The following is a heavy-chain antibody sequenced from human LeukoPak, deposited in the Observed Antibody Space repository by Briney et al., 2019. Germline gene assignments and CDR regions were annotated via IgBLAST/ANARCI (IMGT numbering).Heavy chain of an antibody. CDR1: GFTFNRYS. Sequence: GGSLRLSCAASGFTFNRYSMNWVRQAPGKGLEWVANIKQDGREKYYADSVKGRFTISRDNSKNTLYLQMNSLRAEDTAVYYCAKDNSATYGMDVWGQGTTVTVSS. CDR2: IKQDGREK. J-gene: IGHJ6*02. CDR3: AKDNSATYGMDV. V-gene: IGHV3-7*01. D-gene: IGHD4-23*01.